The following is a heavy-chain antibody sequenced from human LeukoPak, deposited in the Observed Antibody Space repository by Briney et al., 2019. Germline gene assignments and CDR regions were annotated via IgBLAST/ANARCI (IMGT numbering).Heavy chain of an antibody. V-gene: IGHV3-23*01. CDR1: GFTFSSYW. J-gene: IGHJ4*02. Sequence: PGGSLRLSCAASGFTFSSYWMHWVRQAPGKGPEWVSAISGSGGSTYYADSVKGRFTISRDNSKNTLYLQMNSLRAEDTAVYYCATTWVTVDYWGQGTLVTVSS. CDR2: ISGSGGST. D-gene: IGHD2-21*02. CDR3: ATTWVTVDY.